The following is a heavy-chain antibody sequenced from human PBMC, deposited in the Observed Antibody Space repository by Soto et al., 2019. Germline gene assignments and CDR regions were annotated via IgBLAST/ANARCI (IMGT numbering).Heavy chain of an antibody. J-gene: IGHJ3*02. CDR2: FYNDGST. CDR1: GFTFSSYS. D-gene: IGHD3-3*01. CDR3: AKKVYYDFWSGFAFDI. Sequence: GGSLRLSCAASGFTFSSYSMNWVRQAPGKGLEWVSLFYNDGSTYYADSVKGRFTISRDNSKNTLFLQMNSLRAEDTAVYYCAKKVYYDFWSGFAFDIWGQGTMVTVSS. V-gene: IGHV3-53*01.